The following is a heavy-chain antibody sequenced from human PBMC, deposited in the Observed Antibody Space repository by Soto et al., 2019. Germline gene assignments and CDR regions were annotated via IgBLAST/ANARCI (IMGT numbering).Heavy chain of an antibody. CDR3: ARYSGSYWHYLDF. D-gene: IGHD1-26*01. Sequence: GESLKLPCKGSGYSFASHWVAWVRQMPEKGLEWIGTIYPGDSDTKYSSAFRGHVTISADTSVSTAYLQWRSLEATDSAIYYCARYSGSYWHYLDFWGQGTLVTVSS. CDR2: IYPGDSDT. J-gene: IGHJ4*02. CDR1: GYSFASHW. V-gene: IGHV5-51*01.